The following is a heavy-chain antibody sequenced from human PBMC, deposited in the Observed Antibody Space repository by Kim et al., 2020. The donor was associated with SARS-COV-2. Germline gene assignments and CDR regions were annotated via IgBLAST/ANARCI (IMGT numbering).Heavy chain of an antibody. CDR3: ARVGISSWYPDDAFDI. D-gene: IGHD6-13*01. V-gene: IGHV3-7*01. Sequence: GGSLRLSCAASGFTFSSYWMSWVRQAPGKGLEWVANIKQDGSEKYYVDSVKGRFTISRDNAKNSLYLQMNSLRAEDTAVYYCARVGISSWYPDDAFDIWGQGTMVTVSS. J-gene: IGHJ3*02. CDR2: IKQDGSEK. CDR1: GFTFSSYW.